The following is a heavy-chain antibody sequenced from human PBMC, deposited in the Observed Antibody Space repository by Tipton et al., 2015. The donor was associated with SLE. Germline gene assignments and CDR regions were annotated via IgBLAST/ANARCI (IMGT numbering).Heavy chain of an antibody. J-gene: IGHJ4*02. Sequence: TLSLTCTVSGGSIRRSYYWGWIRQSPGKGLEWVGSISYTGSTYYNPSLKSRVTMSVDMSKNQFSLKLAAVTAADTAVYYCATSPLTLWGQGTLVTVSS. CDR2: ISYTGST. D-gene: IGHD2-2*01. V-gene: IGHV4-39*07. CDR1: GGSIRRSYY. CDR3: ATSPLTL.